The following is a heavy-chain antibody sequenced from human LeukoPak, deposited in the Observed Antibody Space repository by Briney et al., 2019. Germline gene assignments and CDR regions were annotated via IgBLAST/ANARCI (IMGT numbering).Heavy chain of an antibody. CDR3: AGGKWPKRHYYYYYMDV. CDR2: LSGSGGST. Sequence: GGSLRLSCAASGFTFSIYGMSWVRQAPGKGLEWVSTLSGSGGSTYYADSVKGRFTISRDNAKNSLYLQMNSLRAEDTAVYYCAGGKWPKRHYYYYYMDVWGKGTTVTVSS. D-gene: IGHD3-16*01. V-gene: IGHV3-23*01. J-gene: IGHJ6*03. CDR1: GFTFSIYG.